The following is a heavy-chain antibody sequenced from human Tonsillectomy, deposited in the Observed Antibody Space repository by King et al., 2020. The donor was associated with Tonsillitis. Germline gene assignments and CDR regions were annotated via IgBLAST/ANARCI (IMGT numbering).Heavy chain of an antibody. CDR1: GYAFTGYY. V-gene: IGHV1-2*02. CDR2: INPNSGGT. CDR3: AREDYSGCYD. D-gene: IGHD2-2*01. J-gene: IGHJ4*02. Sequence: VQLVQSGAEVKKPGASVKVSCKASGYAFTGYYIHWLRQAPGQGLEWMGWINPNSGGTNYAQKFQGRVTMTRDTSISTAYMELSRLKSDDTAMYYCAREDYSGCYDWGQGTLVTVSS.